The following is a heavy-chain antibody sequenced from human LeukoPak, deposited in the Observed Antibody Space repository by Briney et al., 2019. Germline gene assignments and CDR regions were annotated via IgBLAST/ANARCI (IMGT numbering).Heavy chain of an antibody. Sequence: PGGSLRLSCEASGFTFSKAWMSWVRQAPGKGLEWVGLFKSKTDGGTTDYAAPVKGRFTISRDDSKNTLFLQMNSLKAEDTAVYYCTSGRIVRTTTADYWGQGTLVTVSS. V-gene: IGHV3-15*01. CDR1: GFTFSKAW. CDR3: TSGRIVRTTTADY. D-gene: IGHD1-26*01. CDR2: FKSKTDGGTT. J-gene: IGHJ4*02.